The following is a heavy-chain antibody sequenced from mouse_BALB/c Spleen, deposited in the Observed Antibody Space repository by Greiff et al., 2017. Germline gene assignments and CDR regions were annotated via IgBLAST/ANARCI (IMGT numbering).Heavy chain of an antibody. D-gene: IGHD1-1*02. Sequence: QVQLKESGPGLVAPSQSLSITCTVSGFSLTSYGVHWVRQPPGKGLEWLGVIWAGGSTNYNSALMSRLTISEDNSKSQVFLKMSSLQTDDTAMYYCASGGYLYAMDYWGQGTSVTVSS. CDR3: ASGGYLYAMDY. CDR1: GFSLTSYG. CDR2: IWAGGST. V-gene: IGHV2-9*02. J-gene: IGHJ4*01.